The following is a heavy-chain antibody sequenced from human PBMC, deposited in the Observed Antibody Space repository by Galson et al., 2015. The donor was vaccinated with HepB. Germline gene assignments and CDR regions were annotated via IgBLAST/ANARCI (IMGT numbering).Heavy chain of an antibody. CDR1: GYSFTSYW. Sequence: QSGAEVKKPGESLRISCKGSGYSFTSYWISWVRQMPGKGLEWMGRIDPSDSYTNYSPSFQGHVTISADKSISTAYLQWSSLKASDTAMYYCARELRPAAGTWGWFDPWGQGTLVTVSS. CDR2: IDPSDSYT. V-gene: IGHV5-10-1*01. D-gene: IGHD6-13*01. J-gene: IGHJ5*02. CDR3: ARELRPAAGTWGWFDP.